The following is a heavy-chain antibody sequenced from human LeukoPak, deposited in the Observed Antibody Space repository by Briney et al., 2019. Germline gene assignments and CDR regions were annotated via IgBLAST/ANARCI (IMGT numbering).Heavy chain of an antibody. D-gene: IGHD3-10*01. CDR1: GFTFDDYG. CDR3: TRDRDYYYMDV. J-gene: IGHJ6*03. CDR2: INWNGGST. Sequence: GGSLRLSCAASGFTFDDYGMSWVRQAPGKGLEWVSGINWNGGSTGYADSVKGRFTISRDNAKNSLYLQMNSLRADDTALYHCTRDRDYYYMDVWGKGTTVTVSS. V-gene: IGHV3-20*01.